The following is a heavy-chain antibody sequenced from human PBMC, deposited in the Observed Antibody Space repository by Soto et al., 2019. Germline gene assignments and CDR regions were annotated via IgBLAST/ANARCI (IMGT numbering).Heavy chain of an antibody. J-gene: IGHJ6*03. Sequence: GGSLRLSCAASGFTFSDYYMSWIRQAPGKGLEWVSYISSSGSTIYYADSVKGRFTISRDKAKNSLYLQMNSLTDEDTAVYYCACSSECSGGSCSKSTNYYYYMDVWGKGTTVTVSS. CDR2: ISSSGSTI. V-gene: IGHV3-11*01. CDR3: ACSSECSGGSCSKSTNYYYYMDV. CDR1: GFTFSDYY. D-gene: IGHD2-15*01.